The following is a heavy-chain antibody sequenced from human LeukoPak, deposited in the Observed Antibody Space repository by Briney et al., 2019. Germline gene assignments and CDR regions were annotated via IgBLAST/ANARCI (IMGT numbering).Heavy chain of an antibody. CDR2: IRSKLYGGTP. D-gene: IGHD4-11*01. CDR3: CRGRNDYNNYQYPF. J-gene: IGHJ4*02. Sequence: GGSLRLSCRGSGFNFGDNAMTWVRQAPGKGLEWVGFIRSKLYGGTPEYAASVKGRFTISRDDSMRFAFLQMDSLKTEDTAVYYCCRGRNDYNNYQYPFWGQGTRVTVSS. CDR1: GFNFGDNA. V-gene: IGHV3-49*04.